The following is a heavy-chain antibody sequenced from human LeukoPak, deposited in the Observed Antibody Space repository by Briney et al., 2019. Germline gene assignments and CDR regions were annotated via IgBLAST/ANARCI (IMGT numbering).Heavy chain of an antibody. CDR3: ARDCTNGVCYTGSA. D-gene: IGHD2-8*01. CDR2: IIPIFGTA. Sequence: SVKVSCKASGGTFSSYAISWGRQAPGQGLEWMGGIIPIFGTANYAQKFQGRVTITPDESTSTAYMELSSLRSEDTAVYYCARDCTNGVCYTGSAWGQGTLVTVSS. CDR1: GGTFSSYA. V-gene: IGHV1-69*01. J-gene: IGHJ4*02.